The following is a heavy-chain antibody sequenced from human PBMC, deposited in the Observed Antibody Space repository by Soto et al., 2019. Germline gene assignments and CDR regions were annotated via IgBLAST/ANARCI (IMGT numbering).Heavy chain of an antibody. V-gene: IGHV4-59*01. CDR2: IYYSGST. D-gene: IGHD5-12*01. J-gene: IGHJ4*02. CDR3: ARVGGYSGYDRGDFDY. Sequence: SETLYLTCTVSGGSISSYYWSWIRQPPGKGLEWIGYIYYSGSTNYNPSLKSRVTISVDTSKNQFSLKLSSVTAADTAVYYCARVGGYSGYDRGDFDYWGQGTLVTVSS. CDR1: GGSISSYY.